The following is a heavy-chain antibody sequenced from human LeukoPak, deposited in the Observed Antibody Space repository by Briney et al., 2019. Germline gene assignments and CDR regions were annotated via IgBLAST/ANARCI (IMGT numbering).Heavy chain of an antibody. CDR1: GFTLSSYI. V-gene: IGHV3-30-3*01. Sequence: GGSLRLSCVASGFTLSSYIMHWVRQPPGKGLXXVALILYDGSNKYYADSVKGRFTISRDISKNTLYLEMNSLRAEDTAFYYCAKDWRGDHWFDPWGQGTLVTVSS. D-gene: IGHD3-16*01. J-gene: IGHJ5*02. CDR2: ILYDGSNK. CDR3: AKDWRGDHWFDP.